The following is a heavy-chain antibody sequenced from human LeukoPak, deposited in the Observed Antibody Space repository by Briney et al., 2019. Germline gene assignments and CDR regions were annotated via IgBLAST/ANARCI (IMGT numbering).Heavy chain of an antibody. D-gene: IGHD6-19*01. CDR3: ATSFRSGRGFDS. J-gene: IGHJ4*02. Sequence: PSETLSLTCAVSGASMRDHYWTWIRQPPGKGLEWIGNIYYMLNANSYNPSLKSRVSISMDTPGTQFSLKLNSVTAADTAVYYCATSFRSGRGFDSWGQGILVAVSS. V-gene: IGHV4-59*11. CDR2: IYYMLNA. CDR1: GASMRDHY.